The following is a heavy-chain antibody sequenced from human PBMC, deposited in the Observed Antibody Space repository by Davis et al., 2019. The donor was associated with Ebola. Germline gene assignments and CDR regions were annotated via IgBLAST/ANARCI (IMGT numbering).Heavy chain of an antibody. CDR3: ARERSGGYYDP. CDR1: GFTFSSYW. V-gene: IGHV3-74*01. CDR2: INSDGSST. J-gene: IGHJ5*02. Sequence: GESLKISCAASGFTFSSYWMHWVRQAPGKGLVLVSRINSDGSSTSYADSVKGRFTISRDNAKNSLYLQMHSLRAEDTAVYYCARERSGGYYDPWGQGTLVTVSS. D-gene: IGHD3-10*01.